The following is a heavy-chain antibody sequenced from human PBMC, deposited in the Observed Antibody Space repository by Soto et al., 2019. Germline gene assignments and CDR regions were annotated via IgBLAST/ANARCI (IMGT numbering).Heavy chain of an antibody. V-gene: IGHV3-21*01. CDR1: GFTFSSYS. CDR2: ISSSSYI. D-gene: IGHD5-12*01. CDR3: ARTDGYRKNDAFDI. J-gene: IGHJ3*02. Sequence: GGSLRLSCAASGFTFSSYSMNWVRQAPGKGLEWVSSISSSSYIYYADSVKGRFTISRDNAKNSLYLQMNSLRVEDTAVYYCARTDGYRKNDAFDIWGQGTMVTVSS.